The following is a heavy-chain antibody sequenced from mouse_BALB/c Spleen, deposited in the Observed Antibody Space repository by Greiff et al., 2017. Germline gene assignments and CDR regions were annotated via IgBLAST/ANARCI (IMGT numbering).Heavy chain of an antibody. J-gene: IGHJ2*01. CDR2: IYPGGGYT. Sequence: VQLQQSGAELVRPGTSVKISCKASGYTFTNYWLGWVKQRPGHGLEWIGDIYPGGGYTNYNEKFKGKATLTADTSSSTAYMQLSSLTSEDSAVYFGAYYRYDGGFDYWGQGTTLTVSS. CDR1: GYTFTNYW. CDR3: AYYRYDGGFDY. V-gene: IGHV1-63*02. D-gene: IGHD2-14*01.